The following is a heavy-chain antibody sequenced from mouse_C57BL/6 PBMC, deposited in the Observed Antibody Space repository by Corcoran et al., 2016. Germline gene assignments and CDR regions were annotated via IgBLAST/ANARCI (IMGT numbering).Heavy chain of an antibody. V-gene: IGHV1-9*01. J-gene: IGHJ4*01. D-gene: IGHD1-1*02. CDR2: ILPGSGST. Sequence: QVQLQQSGAELMKPGASVKLSCKATGYTFTGYWIDWVKQRPGHGLEWIGEILPGSGSTNFNEKFEGKATFNADTSSNTAYMQLSSQTTEDSAIDYCARGGIWPPYAMDYGGQGTSVTVSS. CDR3: ARGGIWPPYAMDY. CDR1: GYTFTGYW.